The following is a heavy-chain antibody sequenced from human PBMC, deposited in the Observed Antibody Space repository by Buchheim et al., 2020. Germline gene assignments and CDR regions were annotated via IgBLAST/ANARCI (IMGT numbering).Heavy chain of an antibody. D-gene: IGHD2-15*01. CDR2: ISYDGSHK. J-gene: IGHJ4*02. CDR3: AKDRSYCSGGSSPNYFDY. CDR1: GFTFSRYH. Sequence: QVQLVESGGGVVQPGRSLRLSCAASGFTFSRYHMHWVRQAPGKGLEWLAVISYDGSHKYYADSVKGRFTISRDNSKNTLYLQMNSLRAEDTAVYYCAKDRSYCSGGSSPNYFDYWGQGTL. V-gene: IGHV3-30*18.